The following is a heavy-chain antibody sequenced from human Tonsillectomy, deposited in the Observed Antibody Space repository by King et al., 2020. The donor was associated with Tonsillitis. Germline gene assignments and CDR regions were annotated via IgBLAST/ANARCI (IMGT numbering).Heavy chain of an antibody. CDR3: ARGRPGYNNVGWFDP. CDR2: VYSGGST. Sequence: VQLVESGGGLIQPGGSLRLSCAASGFSVSASYMNWVRQAPGKGLEWLSIVYSGGSTYYADSGRGRFTISRDRSTNTLSLQMNSLRAEDTAVYYCARGRPGYNNVGWFDPWGQGTLVTVSS. V-gene: IGHV3-53*01. D-gene: IGHD5-12*01. J-gene: IGHJ5*02. CDR1: GFSVSASY.